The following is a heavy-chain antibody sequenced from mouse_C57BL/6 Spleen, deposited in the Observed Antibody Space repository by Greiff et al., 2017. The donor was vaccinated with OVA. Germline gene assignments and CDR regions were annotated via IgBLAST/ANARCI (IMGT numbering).Heavy chain of an antibody. V-gene: IGHV5-17*01. CDR1: GFTFSDYG. CDR2: ISSGGSTT. Sequence: EVQLVESGAGLVKPGGSLKLSCAASGFTFSDYGMHWVRQAPEKGLEWVGYISSGGSTTYYADKVKGRFTITRDNAKNTLVLQMTSLRSEDTAMYYCARRTYYYGRTFDYWGQGTTLTVSS. CDR3: ARRTYYYGRTFDY. D-gene: IGHD1-1*01. J-gene: IGHJ2*01.